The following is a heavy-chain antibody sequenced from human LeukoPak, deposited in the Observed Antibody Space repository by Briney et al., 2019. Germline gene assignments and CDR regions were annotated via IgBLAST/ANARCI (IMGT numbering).Heavy chain of an antibody. D-gene: IGHD6-6*01. V-gene: IGHV3-23*01. Sequence: GGSLRLSCAASGFTFSGYAMNWVRQAPGKGLEWVSRISGDGGYTYYADSVRGRFTISRDDSRNTLFLQMNSLRAEDTAVYYCTKDKYTSTSVTDYWGQGTLVTVSS. CDR2: ISGDGGYT. CDR3: TKDKYTSTSVTDY. J-gene: IGHJ4*02. CDR1: GFTFSGYA.